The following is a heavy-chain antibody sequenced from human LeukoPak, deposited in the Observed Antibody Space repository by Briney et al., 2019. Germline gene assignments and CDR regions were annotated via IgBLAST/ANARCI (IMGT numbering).Heavy chain of an antibody. J-gene: IGHJ4*02. CDR2: INGDGSIT. Sequence: GGSLRLSCAASGFTFSSNWMYWVRQAPGKGLVWLSRINGDGSITSYADVVKGRFTISRDNARNTLYLQMNSLRAEDTAVYYCARDQSIAGPTTADYWGQGTLVTVSS. V-gene: IGHV3-74*01. D-gene: IGHD1-26*01. CDR3: ARDQSIAGPTTADY. CDR1: GFTFSSNW.